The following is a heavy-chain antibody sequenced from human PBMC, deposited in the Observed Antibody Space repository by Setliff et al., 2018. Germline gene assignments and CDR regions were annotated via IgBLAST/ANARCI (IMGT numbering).Heavy chain of an antibody. CDR3: ARDSELGLDALDI. CDR1: GDSVSSNGAA. V-gene: IGHV6-1*01. CDR2: TFYRSKWYY. D-gene: IGHD7-27*01. J-gene: IGHJ3*02. Sequence: PSQTLSLTCAISGDSVSSNGAAWNWIRQSPSGGLEWLGRTFYRSKWYYDYALSVKSRITVNPDTSKNQFSLHLNSVTPEDTAVYYCARDSELGLDALDIWGQGTRVTVSS.